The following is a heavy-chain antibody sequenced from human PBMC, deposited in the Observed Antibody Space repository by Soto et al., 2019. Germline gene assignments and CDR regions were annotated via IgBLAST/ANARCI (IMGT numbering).Heavy chain of an antibody. CDR1: GFTFGSYA. CDR2: ISGSGGST. V-gene: IGHV3-23*01. D-gene: IGHD1-26*01. J-gene: IGHJ6*02. Sequence: PGGSLRLSCAAFGFTFGSYAMSWVRQAPGKGLEWVSAISGSGGSTYYADSVEGRFTISRDNAKNTLYLQMNSLRAEDTAVYYCEKAKMYSYYYYYGMDVWGQGTTVTVSS. CDR3: EKAKMYSYYYYYGMDV.